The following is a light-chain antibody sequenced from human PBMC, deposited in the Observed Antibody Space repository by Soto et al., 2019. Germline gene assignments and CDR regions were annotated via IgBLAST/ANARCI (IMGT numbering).Light chain of an antibody. CDR1: QSVGNF. CDR3: HHRDNWPPSFA. V-gene: IGKV3-11*01. Sequence: EVVLTQSPATLSLSPRARATLSCRASQSVGNFLAWYQQTPGQAPRLLIYDVSNRATGISARFGGSGSGSDFPLTIRKLEPEDFAVYYGHHRDNWPPSFAFGGGTRV. CDR2: DVS. J-gene: IGKJ4*01.